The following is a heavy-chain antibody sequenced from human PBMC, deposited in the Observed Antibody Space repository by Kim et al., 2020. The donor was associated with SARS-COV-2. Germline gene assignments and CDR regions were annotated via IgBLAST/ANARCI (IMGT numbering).Heavy chain of an antibody. Sequence: GGSLRLSCAASGFTFSGYDMHWVRQAPGKGLEWVALISNDGGNTNYAGSVKGRFTISRDNSKKTLYLQMNSLTTEDTAVYYCAKDKNAGANRLDSCGQGTLVTVSA. CDR2: ISNDGGNT. CDR1: GFTFSGYD. V-gene: IGHV3-30*18. J-gene: IGHJ4*02. CDR3: AKDKNAGANRLDS.